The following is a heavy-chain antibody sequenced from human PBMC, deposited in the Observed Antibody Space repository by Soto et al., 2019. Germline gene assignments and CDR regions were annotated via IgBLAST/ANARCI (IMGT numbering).Heavy chain of an antibody. CDR2: ISSSGTTI. J-gene: IGHJ4*02. CDR3: AREPSNWNYCFDY. D-gene: IGHD1-7*01. Sequence: QVQLVESGGGCVKPGGPLRISCAASGFTFSDYDMSWIRQAPGKGLKWVSYISSSGTTIFYADSLRGRFTISSDNAKNLLYLQMHRVRGEDTVVYYCAREPSNWNYCFDYWGQGTLVTVSS. CDR1: GFTFSDYD. V-gene: IGHV3-11*01.